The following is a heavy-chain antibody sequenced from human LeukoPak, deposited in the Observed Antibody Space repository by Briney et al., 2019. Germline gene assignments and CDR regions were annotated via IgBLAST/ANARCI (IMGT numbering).Heavy chain of an antibody. J-gene: IGHJ3*02. CDR2: INPNSGGT. CDR1: GYTFTGYY. D-gene: IGHD6-13*01. Sequence: ASVKVSCKASGYTFTGYYMHWVRQAPGQGLEWMGWINPNSGGTNYAQKFQGRVTMTRDTSISTAYMELSRLRSDDTAVYYCAREQEADTYYSRPDAFDIWGQGTMVTVSS. V-gene: IGHV1-2*02. CDR3: AREQEADTYYSRPDAFDI.